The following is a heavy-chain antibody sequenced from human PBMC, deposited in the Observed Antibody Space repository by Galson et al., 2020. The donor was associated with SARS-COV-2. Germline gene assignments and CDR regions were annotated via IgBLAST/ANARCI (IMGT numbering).Heavy chain of an antibody. CDR3: ARGDYYYDGMDV. CDR2: IYSGGST. Sequence: WVSVIYSGGSTYYADSVKGRFTISRDNSKNTLYLQMNSLRAEDTAVYYCARGDYYYDGMDVWFFGSTFAVPS. J-gene: IGHJ6*01. V-gene: IGHV3-53*01.